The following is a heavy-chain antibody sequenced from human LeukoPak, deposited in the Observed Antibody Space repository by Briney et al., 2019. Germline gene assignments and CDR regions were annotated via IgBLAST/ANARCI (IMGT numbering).Heavy chain of an antibody. V-gene: IGHV3-30*18. J-gene: IGHJ3*02. CDR3: AKDHFYCSGGSCYAFDI. Sequence: GGSLRLSCAASGFTFSSYGMHWVRQAPGKGLEWVAAMPLDGSNEYYAVSVKGRFTISRDNSKNTLYLQMNSLRAEDTAVYYCAKDHFYCSGGSCYAFDIWGQGTMVTVSS. D-gene: IGHD2-15*01. CDR1: GFTFSSYG. CDR2: MPLDGSNE.